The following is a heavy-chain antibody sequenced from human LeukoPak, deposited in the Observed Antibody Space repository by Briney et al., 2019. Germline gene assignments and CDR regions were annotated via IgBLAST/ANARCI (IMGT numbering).Heavy chain of an antibody. Sequence: AGGSLRLSCAASGFTFSSYSMNWVRQAPGKGLEWVSSISSSSSYIYYADSVKGRFTIPRDNAKNSLYLQMNSLRAEDTAVYYCARGRGMAFLADYWGQGTLVTVSS. D-gene: IGHD2-15*01. CDR1: GFTFSSYS. J-gene: IGHJ4*02. V-gene: IGHV3-21*01. CDR2: ISSSSSYI. CDR3: ARGRGMAFLADY.